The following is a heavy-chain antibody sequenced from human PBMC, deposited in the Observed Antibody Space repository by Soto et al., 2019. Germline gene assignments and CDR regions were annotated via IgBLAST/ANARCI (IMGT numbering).Heavy chain of an antibody. J-gene: IGHJ6*02. CDR3: ARGIRRIAAAGYYGTDV. D-gene: IGHD6-13*01. Sequence: QVQLVQSGAEVKKPGSSVKVSCKASGGTFSSYAISWVRQAPGQGLEWMGGIIPIFGTANYAQKFQGRVTITADESTSTASMELNSLRSEDTAVYYCARGIRRIAAAGYYGTDVWGQGTTVTVSS. CDR1: GGTFSSYA. CDR2: IIPIFGTA. V-gene: IGHV1-69*01.